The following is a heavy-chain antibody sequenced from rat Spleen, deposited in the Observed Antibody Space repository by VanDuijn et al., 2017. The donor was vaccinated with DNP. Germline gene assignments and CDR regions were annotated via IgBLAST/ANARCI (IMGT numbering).Heavy chain of an antibody. CDR3: TRGGTTPFDY. V-gene: IGHV3-1*01. J-gene: IGHJ2*01. CDR2: ISYSGST. D-gene: IGHD1-5*01. CDR1: GYFITNNY. Sequence: DVQLQESGPGLVKPSQSLSLTCSVTGYFITNNYWAWIRKFPGIKMEWMGYISYSGSTSFNPSLKSRISITRDTSKNQFFLQLNSVTTEDTATYYCTRGGTTPFDYWGQGVMVTVSS.